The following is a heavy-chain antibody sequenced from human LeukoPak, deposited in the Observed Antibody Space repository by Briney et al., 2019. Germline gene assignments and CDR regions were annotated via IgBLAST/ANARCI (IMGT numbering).Heavy chain of an antibody. Sequence: GGSLRLSCAASGFTFSSYAMSWVRQAPGKGLEWVSAIRGSGGSTYYADSVKGRFTISRDDSQNTLYLQMNSLRAEDTAVYYCAQRVNSYYFGYWGQGTLVTVSS. V-gene: IGHV3-23*01. J-gene: IGHJ4*02. CDR2: IRGSGGST. CDR1: GFTFSSYA. D-gene: IGHD4-23*01. CDR3: AQRVNSYYFGY.